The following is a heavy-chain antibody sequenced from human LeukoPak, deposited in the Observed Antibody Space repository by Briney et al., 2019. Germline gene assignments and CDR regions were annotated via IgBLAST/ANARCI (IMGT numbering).Heavy chain of an antibody. CDR3: ARDVGDYDTTPQYYFDY. D-gene: IGHD4-17*01. V-gene: IGHV1-2*02. J-gene: IGHJ4*02. Sequence: ASVKVSCKASGYTFTGYYMHWVRQAPGQGLEWMGWINPNSGGTNYAQKFQGRVTITRDTSISTAYMELSRLRSDDTAVYYCARDVGDYDTTPQYYFDYWGQGTLVTVSS. CDR1: GYTFTGYY. CDR2: INPNSGGT.